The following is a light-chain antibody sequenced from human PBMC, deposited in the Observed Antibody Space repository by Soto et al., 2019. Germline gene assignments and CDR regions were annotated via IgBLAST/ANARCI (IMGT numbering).Light chain of an antibody. CDR3: QQFRNWRWT. Sequence: EIVLTQSPGTLSVSPGDRVTLSCRASQSISINLAWYQHKPGQAPRLLIHAGSTRATGIPARISGSGSGTEFTLPISSLQSEGFAVYYWQQFRNWRWTLGQGTRVEF. J-gene: IGKJ1*01. CDR1: QSISIN. CDR2: AGS. V-gene: IGKV3D-15*01.